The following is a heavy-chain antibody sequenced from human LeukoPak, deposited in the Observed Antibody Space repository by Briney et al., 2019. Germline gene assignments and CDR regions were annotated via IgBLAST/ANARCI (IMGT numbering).Heavy chain of an antibody. CDR2: ISSSGGTT. D-gene: IGHD5-12*01. CDR3: AKALGSIVVTTTDY. CDR1: GFTFTSYA. Sequence: GGSLRLSCAASGFTFTSYAMSWVRQAPGKGLEWVSAISSSGGTTYYADSVKGRFIISRDNSKNTLYMQMHSLRAEGTAVYYCAKALGSIVVTTTDYWGQGTLVTVSS. J-gene: IGHJ4*02. V-gene: IGHV3-23*01.